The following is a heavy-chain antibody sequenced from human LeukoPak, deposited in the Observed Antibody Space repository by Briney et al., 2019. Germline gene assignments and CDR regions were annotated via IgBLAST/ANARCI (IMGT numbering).Heavy chain of an antibody. J-gene: IGHJ5*02. CDR3: VRGSSGTAVRGVSWAWFDP. D-gene: IGHD3-10*01. CDR2: IKQDGSGK. Sequence: GGSLRLSCVASGFTFSNYWMSWVRQAPGRGLEWVANIKQDGSGKYFVDSVKGRFTISRDNVKNSLYLQMNSLRAEDTAVYYCVRGSSGTAVRGVSWAWFDPWGQGTLVTVSS. V-gene: IGHV3-7*05. CDR1: GFTFSNYW.